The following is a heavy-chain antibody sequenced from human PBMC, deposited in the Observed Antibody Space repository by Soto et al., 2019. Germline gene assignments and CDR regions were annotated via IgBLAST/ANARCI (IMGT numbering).Heavy chain of an antibody. Sequence: QVQLVESGGGVVQPGRSLRLSCAASGFIFSIYGMHWVRQAPGKGLEWVAVISYDGSNKDYADSAKGRFTISRDNSKNTLYLQMHSLRAEDTAVYYCAASAHGSGGSSLDYWGQRTLVTVSS. CDR3: AASAHGSGGSSLDY. V-gene: IGHV3-30*03. D-gene: IGHD2-15*01. CDR1: GFIFSIYG. CDR2: ISYDGSNK. J-gene: IGHJ4*02.